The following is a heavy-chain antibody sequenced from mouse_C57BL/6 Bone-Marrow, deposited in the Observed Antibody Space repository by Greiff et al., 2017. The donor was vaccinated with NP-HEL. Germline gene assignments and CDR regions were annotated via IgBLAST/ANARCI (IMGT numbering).Heavy chain of an antibody. CDR1: GYTFTDYE. V-gene: IGHV1-15*01. CDR3: ARTGSSPFDY. CDR2: IDPETGGT. Sequence: QVQLKESGAELVRPGASVTLSCKASGYTFTDYEMHWVKQTPVHGLEWIGAIDPETGGTAYNQKFKGKAILTADKSSSTAYMELRSLTSEDTAVYYCARTGSSPFDYWGQGTTLTVSS. D-gene: IGHD1-1*01. J-gene: IGHJ2*01.